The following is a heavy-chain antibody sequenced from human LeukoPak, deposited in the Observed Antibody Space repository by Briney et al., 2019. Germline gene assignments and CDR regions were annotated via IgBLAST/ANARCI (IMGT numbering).Heavy chain of an antibody. V-gene: IGHV1-69*06. Sequence: ASVKVSCKASGGTFSSYAISWVRQAPGQGLEWMGGIIPIFGTANYAQKFQGRVTITADKSTSTAYMELSSLRSEDTAMYYCARVHDSSGYYYVPLHYWGQGTLVTVSS. CDR3: ARVHDSSGYYYVPLHY. D-gene: IGHD3-22*01. CDR2: IIPIFGTA. J-gene: IGHJ4*02. CDR1: GGTFSSYA.